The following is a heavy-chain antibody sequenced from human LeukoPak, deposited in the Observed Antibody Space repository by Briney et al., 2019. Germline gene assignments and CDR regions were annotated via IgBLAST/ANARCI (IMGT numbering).Heavy chain of an antibody. V-gene: IGHV3-23*01. CDR3: ANPTLGDVIDAFDI. D-gene: IGHD3-10*01. CDR1: GFTFRTYG. CDR2: ISGSGST. Sequence: GTLRLSCAASGFTFRTYGMSWVRQAPGKGLEWVSAISGSGSTYYADSVKGRFTMSRDNSKNKLYLQMNSLRAEDTAVYYCANPTLGDVIDAFDIWGQGTMVTVSS. J-gene: IGHJ3*02.